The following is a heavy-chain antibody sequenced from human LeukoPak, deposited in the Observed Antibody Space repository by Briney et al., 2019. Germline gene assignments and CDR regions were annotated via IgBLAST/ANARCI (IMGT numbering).Heavy chain of an antibody. J-gene: IGHJ4*02. Sequence: PGGSLRLSCEASGFTFSSYGMHWVRQAPGKGLEWVAFIRYDGSNKYYADSVKGRFTISRDNSKNTLCLQMNSLRAEGTAVYYCAKGQGIDYWGQGTLVTVSS. CDR3: AKGQGIDY. V-gene: IGHV3-30*02. CDR1: GFTFSSYG. CDR2: IRYDGSNK.